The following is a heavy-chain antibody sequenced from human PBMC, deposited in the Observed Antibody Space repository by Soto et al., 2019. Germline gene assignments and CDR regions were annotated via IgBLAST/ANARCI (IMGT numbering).Heavy chain of an antibody. Sequence: GGSLRLSCAASGFTFSSYAMHWVRQAPGKGLEWVAVISYDGSNKYYADSVKGRFTISRDNSKNTLYLQMNSLRAEDTAVYYCARDLYFFGSWVYYYYGMDFWGQGTTVPVAS. D-gene: IGHD2-2*02. CDR3: ARDLYFFGSWVYYYYGMDF. CDR1: GFTFSSYA. V-gene: IGHV3-30-3*01. J-gene: IGHJ6*02. CDR2: ISYDGSNK.